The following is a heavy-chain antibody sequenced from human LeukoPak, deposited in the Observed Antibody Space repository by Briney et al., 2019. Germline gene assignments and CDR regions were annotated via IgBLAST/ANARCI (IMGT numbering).Heavy chain of an antibody. D-gene: IGHD3-10*01. CDR2: NYPDDPDT. CDR3: ARGAYGSGSSYNFYGMDV. V-gene: IGHV5-51*01. J-gene: IGHJ6*02. CDR1: GYRFPTSW. Sequence: GESLKISCKGSGYRFPTSWIAWVRQMPGKGFEWMGVNYPDDPDTIYNPSFEGQVTFSVDKSISTAYLQWSSLKASDTAIYYCARGAYGSGSSYNFYGMDVWGQGTPVAVSS.